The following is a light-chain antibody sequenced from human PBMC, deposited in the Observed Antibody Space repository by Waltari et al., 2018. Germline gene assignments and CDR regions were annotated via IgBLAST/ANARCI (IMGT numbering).Light chain of an antibody. CDR2: VNTDGSH. CDR3: QTGGHGTWV. J-gene: IGLJ3*02. CDR1: SRHSNNG. V-gene: IGLV4-69*01. Sequence: QLVLPQSPSASAPLGASVNLACTLSSRHSNNGIAWLQQRPETGPRYLLKVNTDGSHHRGDDVPERFSGSSSGAERYLTISSLQSEDEADYFCQTGGHGTWVFGGGTKLTVL.